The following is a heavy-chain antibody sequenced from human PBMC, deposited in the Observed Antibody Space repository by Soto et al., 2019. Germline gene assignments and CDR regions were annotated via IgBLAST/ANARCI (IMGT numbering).Heavy chain of an antibody. D-gene: IGHD6-6*01. V-gene: IGHV3-13*01. CDR2: IGTAGDT. CDR3: ARGEAARFPGYYGMDA. Sequence: PGGSLRLSCAASGFTFSSYDMHWVRQATGKGLEWVSAIGTAGDTYYPGSVKGRFTISRENAKNSLYLQMNSRRAGDTAVYYCARGEAARFPGYYGMDAWGQGTTVTVSS. J-gene: IGHJ6*02. CDR1: GFTFSSYD.